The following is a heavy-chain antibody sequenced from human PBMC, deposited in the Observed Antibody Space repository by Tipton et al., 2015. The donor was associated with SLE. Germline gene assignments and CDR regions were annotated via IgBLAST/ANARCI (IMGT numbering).Heavy chain of an antibody. Sequence: TLSLTCTVSGGFISSHDWSWIRQPPGKELEWIGYVYYSGSTTYNPSLKSRVTISVDRSKNQFFLNLSSVTAADTAVYYCAKWGVDTYRYKGLDVWDQGP. CDR1: GGFISSHD. D-gene: IGHD2-21*01. J-gene: IGHJ6*02. V-gene: IGHV4-59*11. CDR2: VYYSGST. CDR3: AKWGVDTYRYKGLDV.